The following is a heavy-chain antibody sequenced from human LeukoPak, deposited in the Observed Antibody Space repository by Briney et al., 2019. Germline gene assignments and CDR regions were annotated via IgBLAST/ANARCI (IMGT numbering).Heavy chain of an antibody. CDR3: ARVRYSDSSVLTRKRSYYFDY. CDR2: IYHSGST. Sequence: SETPSLTCAVSGGSISSSNWWSWVRPPPGKGLEWIGEIYHSGSTNYNPSLKSRVTISGDKSKNQFSLKLSSVTAADTAVYYCARVRYSDSSVLTRKRSYYFDYWGQGTLVTVSS. J-gene: IGHJ4*02. CDR1: GGSISSSNW. V-gene: IGHV4-4*02. D-gene: IGHD3-22*01.